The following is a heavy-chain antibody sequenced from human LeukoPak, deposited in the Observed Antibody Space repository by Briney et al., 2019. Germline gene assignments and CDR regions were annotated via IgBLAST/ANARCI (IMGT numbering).Heavy chain of an antibody. CDR3: AREGSGWYDY. CDR1: GFTFSSYW. Sequence: GGSLRLPCAVSGFTFSSYWMHWVRQAPGKGLVWVSRINSDGDDTFYMDSVKGRFTITRDNAKNTLYLQMNSLRAEDTAVYFCAREGSGWYDYWGQGTLVTVSS. CDR2: INSDGDDT. V-gene: IGHV3-74*01. D-gene: IGHD6-13*01. J-gene: IGHJ4*02.